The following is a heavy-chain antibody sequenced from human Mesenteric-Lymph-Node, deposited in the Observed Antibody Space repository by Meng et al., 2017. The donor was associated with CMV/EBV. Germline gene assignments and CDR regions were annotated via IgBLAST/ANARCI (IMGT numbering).Heavy chain of an antibody. D-gene: IGHD3-22*01. J-gene: IGHJ4*02. CDR1: GFTFSDYY. CDR3: ARSIVLAYHFFEY. V-gene: IGHV3-11*03. Sequence: AASGFTFSDYYMTWIRQAPGKGLEWVSYISPSSSDTHYADSVKGRFTISRDNAKSSLFLQMNSLRAEDTAVYYCARSIVLAYHFFEYWGQGILVTVSS. CDR2: ISPSSSDT.